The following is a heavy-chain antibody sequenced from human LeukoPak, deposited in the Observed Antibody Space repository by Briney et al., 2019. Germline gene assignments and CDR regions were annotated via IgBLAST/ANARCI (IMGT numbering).Heavy chain of an antibody. V-gene: IGHV3-23*01. CDR2: ISGSGGST. CDR3: AKDAPVNIVVVPAANS. D-gene: IGHD2-2*01. CDR1: GFTFSSYA. J-gene: IGHJ4*02. Sequence: HPGGSLRLSCAASGFTFSSYAMSWVRQAPGKGLEWVSAISGSGGSTYYADSVKGRFTISRDNSKNTLYLQMNSLRAEGTAVYYCAKDAPVNIVVVPAANSWGQGTLVTVSS.